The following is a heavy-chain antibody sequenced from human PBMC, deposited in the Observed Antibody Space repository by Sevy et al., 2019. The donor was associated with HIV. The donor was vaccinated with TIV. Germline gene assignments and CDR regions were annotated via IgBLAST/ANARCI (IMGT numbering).Heavy chain of an antibody. Sequence: GGSLRLSCTTSGFTFDDYAMSWFRQAPGKGLEWVAFITRNSYEAYGGTTDYAASVKGRFIISRDDSKSIAYLQMISLKTEDTAVYYCTRGLATADTPEYYFDYWGQGTLVTVSS. J-gene: IGHJ4*02. CDR1: GFTFDDYA. V-gene: IGHV3-49*03. D-gene: IGHD5-12*01. CDR2: ITRNSYEAYGGTT. CDR3: TRGLATADTPEYYFDY.